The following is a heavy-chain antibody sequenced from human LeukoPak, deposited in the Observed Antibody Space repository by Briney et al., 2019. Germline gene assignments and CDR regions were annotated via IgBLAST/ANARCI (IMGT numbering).Heavy chain of an antibody. CDR2: IKSKTDGGTT. Sequence: GGPLRLPWAASGFPFGNPWLSWSARAPGRGLGGVGRIKSKTDGGTTDYAAPVNGRFTISRDDSKNTLYLQMNSLKTEDTAVYYCTTPGGYDLTDNFDYWGQGTLVTVSS. CDR1: GFPFGNPW. D-gene: IGHD5-12*01. J-gene: IGHJ4*02. V-gene: IGHV3-15*01. CDR3: TTPGGYDLTDNFDY.